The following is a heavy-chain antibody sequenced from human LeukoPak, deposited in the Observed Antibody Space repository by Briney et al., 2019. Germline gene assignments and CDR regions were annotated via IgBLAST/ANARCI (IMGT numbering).Heavy chain of an antibody. V-gene: IGHV4-39*01. D-gene: IGHD6-19*01. CDR1: GGSISSSSYY. J-gene: IGHJ4*02. CDR2: IYYSGST. CDR3: ARVSIAVSGIPFDY. Sequence: SETLSLTCTVSGGSISSSSYYWGWIRQPPGKGLEWIGSIYYSGSTYCNPSLKSRVTISVDTSKNQFPLKLSSVTAADTAVFYCARVSIAVSGIPFDYWGQGTLVTVSS.